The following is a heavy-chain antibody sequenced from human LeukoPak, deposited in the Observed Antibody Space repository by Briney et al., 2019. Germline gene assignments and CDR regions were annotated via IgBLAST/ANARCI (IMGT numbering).Heavy chain of an antibody. Sequence: PSETLSLTCTVSGGSIRSSSHYWGWIRQPPGKGLEWIGYIYYSGSINYNPSLKSRVTISVDTSKNQFSLKLSSVTAADTAVYYCARAGYYGSGSSLWGQGTLVTVSS. D-gene: IGHD3-10*01. CDR1: GGSIRSSSHY. J-gene: IGHJ4*02. V-gene: IGHV4-61*05. CDR2: IYYSGSI. CDR3: ARAGYYGSGSSL.